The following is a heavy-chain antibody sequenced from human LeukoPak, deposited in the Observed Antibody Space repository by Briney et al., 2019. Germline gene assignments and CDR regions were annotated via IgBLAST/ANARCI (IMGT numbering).Heavy chain of an antibody. D-gene: IGHD3-22*01. Sequence: GGSLRLSCAGSGFTFSRYSINWVRQAPGKGLEWVSSISSSSSYIYYADSVKGRFTISRDNAKNSVYLQMNSLRVEDTAVYYCAKDHPYYYDSSYYFDYWGQGTLVTVSS. J-gene: IGHJ4*02. V-gene: IGHV3-21*01. CDR1: GFTFSRYS. CDR3: AKDHPYYYDSSYYFDY. CDR2: ISSSSSYI.